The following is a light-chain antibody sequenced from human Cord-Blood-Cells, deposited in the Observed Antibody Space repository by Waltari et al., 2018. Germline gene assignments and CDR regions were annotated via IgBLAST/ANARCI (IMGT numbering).Light chain of an antibody. CDR1: QSIRRY. J-gene: IGKJ2*01. CDR3: QQSYSTPRT. Sequence: DIQMTQSPSSLSASVGDRVNITCRASQSIRRYLNWYQQKPGKAPKLLIYAASSLQSGVPSSFSGSGSGTVFTLTISSLQPEDFATYYCQQSYSTPRTFGQWTKLEIK. V-gene: IGKV1-39*01. CDR2: AAS.